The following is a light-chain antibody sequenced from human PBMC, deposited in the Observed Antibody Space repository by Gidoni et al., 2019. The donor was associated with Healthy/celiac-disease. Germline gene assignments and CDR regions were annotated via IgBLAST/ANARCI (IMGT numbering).Light chain of an antibody. CDR2: DDS. CDR1: NIGSKS. V-gene: IGLV3-21*02. Sequence: SSVLTQPPSVSVAPGQTARITCGGNNIGSKSVHWYQQKPGPAPVLVVSDDSDRPSGIPERFSGSNSGNTATLTISRVEAGDEADYYWQVWDSSSDHPNWVFGGGTKLTVL. J-gene: IGLJ3*02. CDR3: QVWDSSSDHPNWV.